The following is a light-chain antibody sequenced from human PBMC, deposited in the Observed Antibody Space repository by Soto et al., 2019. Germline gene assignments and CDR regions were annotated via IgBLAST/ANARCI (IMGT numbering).Light chain of an antibody. Sequence: ETAMTQSPGTLSVSLGERATLSCRASQSVSIHLAWYQQKPGQAPRLLIYDTSTRATGIPARFSGSGSGTEFTLTISSLQSEDFAVYYCQQYSNWPPITFGQGTRLEI. CDR3: QQYSNWPPIT. V-gene: IGKV3-15*01. J-gene: IGKJ5*01. CDR1: QSVSIH. CDR2: DTS.